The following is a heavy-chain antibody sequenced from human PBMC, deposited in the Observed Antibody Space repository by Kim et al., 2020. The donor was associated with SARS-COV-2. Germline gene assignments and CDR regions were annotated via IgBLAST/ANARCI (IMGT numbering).Heavy chain of an antibody. V-gene: IGHV3-23*01. J-gene: IGHJ4*02. CDR2: ISVNGGTT. CDR1: GFTFNSHA. CDR3: AKDNGGSGVEGD. Sequence: GGSLRLSCAASGFTFNSHAMSWVRQAPGKGLEWVTSISVNGGTTYYADSVKGRFTISRDDSKNTLYLQMNSLRAGDTAIYYCAKDNGGSGVEGDWGQGTLVTVSS. D-gene: IGHD3-10*01.